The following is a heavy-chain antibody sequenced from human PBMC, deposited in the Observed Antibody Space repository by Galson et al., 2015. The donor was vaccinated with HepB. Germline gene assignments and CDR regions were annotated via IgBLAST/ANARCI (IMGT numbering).Heavy chain of an antibody. CDR2: ISGSGGST. D-gene: IGHD6-13*01. V-gene: IGHV3-23*01. CDR1: GFTFSSYA. Sequence: SLRLSCAASGFTFSSYAMSWVRQAPGKGLEWVSAISGSGGSTYYADSVKGRFTISRDNSKNTLYLQMNSLRAEDTAVYYCAKDSPVLAAAGTWGAFDIWGQGTMVTVSS. CDR3: AKDSPVLAAAGTWGAFDI. J-gene: IGHJ3*02.